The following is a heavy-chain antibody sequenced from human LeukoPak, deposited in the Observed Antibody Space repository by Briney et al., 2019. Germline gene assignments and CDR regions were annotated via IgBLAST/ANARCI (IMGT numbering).Heavy chain of an antibody. CDR3: ARDPLSSYYYYYGMDV. Sequence: PGGSLRLSCAASGFTVSSNYMSWVRQAPGKGLEWVSVLYSGGSTYYADSVKGRFTISRDNSKNTLYLQMNSLRAEDTAVYYCARDPLSSYYYYYGMDVWGQGTTVTVSS. V-gene: IGHV3-53*01. CDR2: LYSGGST. J-gene: IGHJ6*02. CDR1: GFTVSSNY.